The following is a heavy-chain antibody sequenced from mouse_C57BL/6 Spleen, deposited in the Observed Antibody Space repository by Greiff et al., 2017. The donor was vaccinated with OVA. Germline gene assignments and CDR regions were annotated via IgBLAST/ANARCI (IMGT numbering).Heavy chain of an antibody. CDR3: ARDYYGSLFAY. V-gene: IGHV1-52*01. D-gene: IGHD1-1*01. CDR2: IDPSDSET. Sequence: VQLQPPWAELVRPGSSVKLSCKASGYTFTSYWMHWVKQRPIQGLEWIGNIDPSDSETHYNQKFKDKATLTVDKSSSTAYMQLSSLTSEDSAVYYCARDYYGSLFAYWGQGTLVTVSA. J-gene: IGHJ3*01. CDR1: GYTFTSYW.